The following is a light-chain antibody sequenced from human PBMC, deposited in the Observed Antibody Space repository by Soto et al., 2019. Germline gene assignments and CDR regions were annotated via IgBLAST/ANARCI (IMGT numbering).Light chain of an antibody. CDR3: QQRSNWPPVIT. V-gene: IGKV3-11*01. CDR1: QSFSSY. Sequence: EIVLTQSPATLSLSPGERATLSCRASQSFSSYLAWYQQKPGQAPRLLIYDAYKRATGIPARFSGRGSGTDFTLTISSLEPEDFAVYYCQQRSNWPPVITFGQGTRLEIK. CDR2: DAY. J-gene: IGKJ5*01.